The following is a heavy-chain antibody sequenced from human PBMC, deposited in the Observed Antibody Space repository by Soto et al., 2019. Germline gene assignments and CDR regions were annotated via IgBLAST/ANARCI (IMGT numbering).Heavy chain of an antibody. J-gene: IGHJ4*02. CDR3: ARVDGIAAAGMDY. Sequence: QVQLVQSGAEVKKPGSSVKVSCKASGGTFSSYTISWVRQAPGQGLEWMGRIIPILGIANYAQKFQGRVTSTADKSTSTAYMELSSLRSEDTAVYYCARVDGIAAAGMDYWGQGTLVTVSS. V-gene: IGHV1-69*02. CDR1: GGTFSSYT. D-gene: IGHD6-13*01. CDR2: IIPILGIA.